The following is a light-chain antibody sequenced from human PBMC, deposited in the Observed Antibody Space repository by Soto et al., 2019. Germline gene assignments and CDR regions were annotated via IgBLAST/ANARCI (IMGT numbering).Light chain of an antibody. CDR1: QSVSSSY. J-gene: IGKJ5*01. Sequence: EIVLTQSPGTLSLSPGERATLSCRASQSVSSSYLVWYQQTPGQAPRLLIYGAASRAAGIPDRFSGSGSGTDFTLTISRLEPEDVAVYYCQQYGSSPITVGQGTRLEIK. V-gene: IGKV3-20*01. CDR3: QQYGSSPIT. CDR2: GAA.